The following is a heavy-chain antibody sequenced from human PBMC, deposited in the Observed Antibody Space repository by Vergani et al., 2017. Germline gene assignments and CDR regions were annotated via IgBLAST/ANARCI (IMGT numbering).Heavy chain of an antibody. Sequence: QVQLQESGPGLVKPSQTLSLTCTVSGGSISSGDYYWSWIRQPPGKGLEWIGYIYYSGSTYYNPSLKSRVTISVDTSKNQFSLKLSSVTAADTAVYYCARTRGDSNGWYFYFDYWGQGTLVTVSS. J-gene: IGHJ4*02. CDR3: ARTRGDSNGWYFYFDY. V-gene: IGHV4-30-4*08. CDR1: GGSISSGDYY. CDR2: IYYSGST. D-gene: IGHD6-19*01.